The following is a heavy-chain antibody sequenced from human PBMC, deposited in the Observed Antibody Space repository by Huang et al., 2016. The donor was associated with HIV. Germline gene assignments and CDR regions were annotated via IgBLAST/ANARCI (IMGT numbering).Heavy chain of an antibody. CDR1: GFFFGSYA. CDR3: AKLAYDSSGSHTPLDY. D-gene: IGHD3-22*01. V-gene: IGHV3-30*18. CDR2: ISYEGLNK. Sequence: QVQLVESGGGEVQPGRSLRLSCAASGFFFGSYAMHWVRQAPGKVLEWVAYISYEGLNKHYVESMEGRFTSSRDNPKNTLYLQMNSLTTEATAVYYCAKLAYDSSGSHTPLDYWGQGTLVTVSS. J-gene: IGHJ4*02.